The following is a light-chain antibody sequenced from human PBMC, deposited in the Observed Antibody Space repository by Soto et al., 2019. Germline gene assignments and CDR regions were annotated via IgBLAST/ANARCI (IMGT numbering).Light chain of an antibody. CDR1: SSDVGGYNY. CDR2: DVS. V-gene: IGLV2-11*01. Sequence: LTQPRSVSGSPGQSVTISCTGTSSDVGGYNYVSWYQQHPGKAPKLMIYDVSKRPSGVPDRFSGSKSGNTASLTISGLQAEDEADYYCCSYAGSYTFSYVFGTGTKV. CDR3: CSYAGSYTFSYV. J-gene: IGLJ1*01.